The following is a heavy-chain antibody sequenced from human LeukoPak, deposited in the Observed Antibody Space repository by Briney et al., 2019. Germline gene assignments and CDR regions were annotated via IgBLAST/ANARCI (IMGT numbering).Heavy chain of an antibody. CDR2: IYTSGST. CDR3: ASNTATVFDY. D-gene: IGHD2-21*02. Sequence: SETLSLTCTVSAGSISSGSYYWSWIRQPAGKGLEWIGRIYTSGSTNYNPSLKSRVTISVDTSKHQFSLNLTSVTAADTAVYYCASNTATVFDYWGQGALVTVSS. J-gene: IGHJ4*02. CDR1: AGSISSGSYY. V-gene: IGHV4-61*02.